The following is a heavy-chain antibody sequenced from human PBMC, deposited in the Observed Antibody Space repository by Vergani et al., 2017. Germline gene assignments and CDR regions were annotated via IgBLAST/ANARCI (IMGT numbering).Heavy chain of an antibody. V-gene: IGHV5-10-1*03. Sequence: EVQLVQSGAEVKKPGESLRISCKGSGYSFTSYWISWVRQMPGKGLEWMGRIDPSDSYTNYSPSFQGHVTISADKSISTAYLQWSSLKASDTAMYYCAXHRGWGLVVVAATPWYYYYGMDVWGQGTTVTVSS. J-gene: IGHJ6*02. CDR3: AXHRGWGLVVVAATPWYYYYGMDV. D-gene: IGHD2-15*01. CDR2: IDPSDSYT. CDR1: GYSFTSYW.